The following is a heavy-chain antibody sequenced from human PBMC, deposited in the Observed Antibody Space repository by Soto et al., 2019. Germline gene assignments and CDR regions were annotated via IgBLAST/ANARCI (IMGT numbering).Heavy chain of an antibody. CDR1: GFTFSRFE. CDR2: ISSSGSTA. D-gene: IGHD3-10*01. J-gene: IGHJ4*02. Sequence: LRLSCAASGFTFSRFELHWVRQAPGKGLEWISYISSSGSTAYYASSVEGRFTISRDNANNSVYLQMDSLRAEDTALYYCTRAAWFPYLSFYWGQGALGTVSS. CDR3: TRAAWFPYLSFY. V-gene: IGHV3-48*03.